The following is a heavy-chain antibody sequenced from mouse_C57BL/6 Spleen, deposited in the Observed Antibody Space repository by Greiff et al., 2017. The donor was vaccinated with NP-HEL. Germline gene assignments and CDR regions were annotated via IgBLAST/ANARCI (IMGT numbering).Heavy chain of an antibody. CDR2: IYPGDGDT. D-gene: IGHD4-1*01. J-gene: IGHJ2*01. CDR1: GYAFSSYW. V-gene: IGHV1-80*01. Sequence: VQLQQSGAELVKPGASVKISCKASGYAFSSYWMNWVKQRPGKGLERIGQIYPGDGDTNYNGKFKGKATLTADKSSSTAYMQLSSLTSEDSAVYFCARGELGRPFFDYWGQGTTLTVSS. CDR3: ARGELGRPFFDY.